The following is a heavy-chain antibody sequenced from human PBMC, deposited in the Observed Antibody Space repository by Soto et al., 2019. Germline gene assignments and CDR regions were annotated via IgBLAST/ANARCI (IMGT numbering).Heavy chain of an antibody. CDR3: ANDTAIYY. J-gene: IGHJ4*02. D-gene: IGHD5-18*01. Sequence: EVPLLESGGGLVQPGGSLRLSCAASGFTFSSYAMSWVRQAPGKGLEWVSAISGSGGSTYYADSVKGRFTISRDNSKHTLYVQMHILRAYHTALYYCANDTAIYYWAQGPLVTVS. V-gene: IGHV3-23*01. CDR1: GFTFSSYA. CDR2: ISGSGGST.